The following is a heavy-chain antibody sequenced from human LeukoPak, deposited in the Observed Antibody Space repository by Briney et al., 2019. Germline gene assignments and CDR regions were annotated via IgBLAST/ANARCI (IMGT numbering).Heavy chain of an antibody. CDR1: GGSISSGSYY. V-gene: IGHV4-61*02. CDR2: IYTSGST. J-gene: IGHJ3*02. CDR3: ARVGDSSGYYAFDI. D-gene: IGHD3-22*01. Sequence: SETLSLTCTVSGGSISSGSYYWSWIRQPAGKGLEWIGRIYTSGSTNYNPSLESRVTISVDTSKNQFSLKLSSVTAADTAVYYCARVGDSSGYYAFDIWGQGTMVTVSS.